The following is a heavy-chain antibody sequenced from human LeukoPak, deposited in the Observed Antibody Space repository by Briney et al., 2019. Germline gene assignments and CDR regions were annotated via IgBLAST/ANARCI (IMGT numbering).Heavy chain of an antibody. J-gene: IGHJ6*03. CDR1: GYTFSDYD. D-gene: IGHD2-21*01. CDR2: MNPTSGDT. Sequence: ASVKVSCKASGYTFSDYDVNWVRQAPGQGLEGMGWMNPTSGDTGYAQKFQGRVTMTRSMSRNTAYMELSRLRSEDTVVYFCARVVMKAFYYYYMDVWGKGTTIIISS. V-gene: IGHV1-8*01. CDR3: ARVVMKAFYYYYMDV.